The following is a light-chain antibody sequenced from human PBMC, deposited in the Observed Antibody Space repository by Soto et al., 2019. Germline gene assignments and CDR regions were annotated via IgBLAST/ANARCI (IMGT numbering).Light chain of an antibody. CDR2: GNS. CDR1: ISNIGAGYD. J-gene: IGLJ2*01. Sequence: QPVLTQPPSVSWAPGQRVTISCTGSISNIGAGYDVHWYQQLPGTAPKLLIYGNSNRPSGVPDRFSGSKSGTSASLAITGLQAEDEADYYCQSYDSNLSVVFGGGNKLTVL. V-gene: IGLV1-40*01. CDR3: QSYDSNLSVV.